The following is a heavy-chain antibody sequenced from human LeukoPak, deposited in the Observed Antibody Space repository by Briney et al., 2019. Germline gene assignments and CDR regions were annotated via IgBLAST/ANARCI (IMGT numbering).Heavy chain of an antibody. D-gene: IGHD1-26*01. V-gene: IGHV4-39*01. J-gene: IGHJ4*02. Sequence: PSETLSLTCTVSGGSISSSSYYWGWIRQPPGKGLEWIGSIYYSGSTYYDPSLKSRVTISVDTSKNQFSLKLSSVTAADTAVYYCARLWSGSYLDYFDYWGQGTLVTVSS. CDR3: ARLWSGSYLDYFDY. CDR1: GGSISSSSYY. CDR2: IYYSGST.